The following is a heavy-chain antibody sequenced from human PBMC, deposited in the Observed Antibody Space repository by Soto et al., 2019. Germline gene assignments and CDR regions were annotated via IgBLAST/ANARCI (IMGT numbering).Heavy chain of an antibody. CDR1: GYTFSSYG. V-gene: IGHV1-18*01. D-gene: IGHD6-25*01. J-gene: IGHJ6*03. CDR3: ARDEGSAAPFYVDV. Sequence: ASVKVSCKASGYTFSSYGIGWVRQAPGQGLEWKGWISVYNGNTEYAQKLQGRVIMTTDTSTSTAYMELRSLRSDDTAIYYCARDEGSAAPFYVDVWGKGTTVTVSS. CDR2: ISVYNGNT.